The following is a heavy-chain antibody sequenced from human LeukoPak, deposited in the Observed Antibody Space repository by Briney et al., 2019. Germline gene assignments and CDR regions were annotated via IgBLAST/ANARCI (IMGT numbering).Heavy chain of an antibody. CDR1: GFTFGDYA. Sequence: GGSLRLSCTASGFTFGDYAMSWFRQAPGKGLEWVGFIRSKAYGGTTEYAASVKGRFTISRDDSKSIAYLQMNSLKTEDTAVYYCTRDTDSSSWYLIYYYGMDVWGQGTTVTVSS. CDR2: IRSKAYGGTT. V-gene: IGHV3-49*03. CDR3: TRDTDSSSWYLIYYYGMDV. D-gene: IGHD6-13*01. J-gene: IGHJ6*02.